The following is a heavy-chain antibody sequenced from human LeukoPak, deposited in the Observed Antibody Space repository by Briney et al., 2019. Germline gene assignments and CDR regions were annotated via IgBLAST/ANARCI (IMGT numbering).Heavy chain of an antibody. Sequence: ASVKVSCKASGGTFSSYAISWVRQPPGQGLEWMGRIIPILGIANYAQKFQGRVTITADKSTSTAYMELSSLRSEDTAVYYCAREGIVVVPAALDYWGQGTPVTVSS. J-gene: IGHJ4*02. CDR2: IIPILGIA. D-gene: IGHD2-2*01. CDR1: GGTFSSYA. CDR3: AREGIVVVPAALDY. V-gene: IGHV1-69*04.